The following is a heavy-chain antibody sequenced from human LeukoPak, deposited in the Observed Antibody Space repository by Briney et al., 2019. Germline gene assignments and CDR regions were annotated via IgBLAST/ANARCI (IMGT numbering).Heavy chain of an antibody. CDR3: ARVKASSTSWTFDQ. J-gene: IGHJ4*02. V-gene: IGHV4-4*07. D-gene: IGHD2-2*01. Sequence: SETLSLTCNVSGGSTNSYYWSWIRQSGGRGLEWIGRIYSSGSTVYNPSLNSRLTMSIDTSKNQFSLTLKSVTATDTAVYYCARVKASSTSWTFDQWGQGALVTVSS. CDR2: IYSSGST. CDR1: GGSTNSYY.